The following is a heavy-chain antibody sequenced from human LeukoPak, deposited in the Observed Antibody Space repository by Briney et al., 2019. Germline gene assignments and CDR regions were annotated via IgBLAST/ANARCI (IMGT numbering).Heavy chain of an antibody. CDR2: ISYDGSNK. Sequence: GGSLRLSCAASGFTFSSYGMHWVRQAPGKRLEWVAVISYDGSNKYYADSVKGRFTISRDNSKNTLYLQMNSLRAEDTAVYYCARKTGDCWGQGTLVIVSS. CDR3: ARKTGDC. J-gene: IGHJ4*02. CDR1: GFTFSSYG. D-gene: IGHD1-14*01. V-gene: IGHV3-30*03.